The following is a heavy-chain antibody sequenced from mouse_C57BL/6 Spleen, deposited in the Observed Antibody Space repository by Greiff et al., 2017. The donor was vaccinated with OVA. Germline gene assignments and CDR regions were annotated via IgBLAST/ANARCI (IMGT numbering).Heavy chain of an antibody. D-gene: IGHD2-3*01. CDR2: FYPGSGSI. CDR3: ARDKEGTLSHDDLYFDV. Sequence: VQLQQSGAELVKPGASVKLSCKASGYTFTEYTIHWVKQRPGQGLEWIGWFYPGSGSIKYNEKFKDKATLTADKSSSTVYMELSRLTSEDSAVYFDARDKEGTLSHDDLYFDVWGTGTTVTVSS. CDR1: GYTFTEYT. J-gene: IGHJ1*03. V-gene: IGHV1-62-2*01.